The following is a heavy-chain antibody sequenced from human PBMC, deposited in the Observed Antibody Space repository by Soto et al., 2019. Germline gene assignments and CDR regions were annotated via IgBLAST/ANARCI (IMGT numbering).Heavy chain of an antibody. J-gene: IGHJ4*02. CDR2: ISGNGGTT. CDR1: GFTFSSYA. D-gene: IGHD3-3*01. V-gene: IGHV3-23*01. Sequence: HPGGSLRLSCAASGFTFSSYAITWVRRAPGKGVEWVSTISGNGGTTYYADSVKGRFTFSRDNSKNTLYLQRNSRGAADAAGYFCAKGMANTAFGVDTVFDYGGEGILVTGFS. CDR3: AKGMANTAFGVDTVFDY.